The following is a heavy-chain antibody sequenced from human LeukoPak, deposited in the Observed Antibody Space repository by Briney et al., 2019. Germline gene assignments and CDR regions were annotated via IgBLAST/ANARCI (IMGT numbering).Heavy chain of an antibody. Sequence: HPGGSLRLSCAASGFTFSGHNMNWVRQAPGKGLEWISFVSISSGTIYYADSVKGRFRISRDNAKSSLDLEMNSLRAEDTAVYYCARAMSTFGGVRNYFDSWGQGTLVTVSS. D-gene: IGHD3-16*01. CDR2: VSISSGTI. CDR1: GFTFSGHN. J-gene: IGHJ4*02. V-gene: IGHV3-48*04. CDR3: ARAMSTFGGVRNYFDS.